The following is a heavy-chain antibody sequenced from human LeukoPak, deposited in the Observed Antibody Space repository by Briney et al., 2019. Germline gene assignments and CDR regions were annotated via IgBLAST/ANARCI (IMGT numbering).Heavy chain of an antibody. J-gene: IGHJ5*02. CDR3: ARGRNWLLSRVAWFDP. Sequence: SETLSLTCTVSGGSISSYYWSWIRQPAGKGLEWIGRIYTSGSTNYNPSLKSRVTMSVDTSKNQFSLKLSSVTAADTAVYYCARGRNWLLSRVAWFDPWGQGTLVTVSS. CDR1: GGSISSYY. CDR2: IYTSGST. V-gene: IGHV4-4*07. D-gene: IGHD3-9*01.